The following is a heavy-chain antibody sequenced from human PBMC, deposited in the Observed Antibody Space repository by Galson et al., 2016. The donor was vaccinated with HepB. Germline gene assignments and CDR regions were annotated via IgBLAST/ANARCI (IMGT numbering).Heavy chain of an antibody. V-gene: IGHV4-61*02. CDR2: IDISGST. Sequence: TLSLTCTVSGGSISRGTYYWSWIRQSAGKGLEWIGRIDISGSTNYNPSLKSRVTISVDTSKDRLSLKLSSVPAADTAVYYCARGLSVGYGDYVKTHFYYWGQGTLVTVSS. CDR1: GGSISRGTYY. CDR3: ARGLSVGYGDYVKTHFYY. D-gene: IGHD4-17*01. J-gene: IGHJ4*02.